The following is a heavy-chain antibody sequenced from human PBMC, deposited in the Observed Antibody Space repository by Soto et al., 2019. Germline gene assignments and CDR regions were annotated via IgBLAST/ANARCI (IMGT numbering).Heavy chain of an antibody. Sequence: QVQLVQSGAEVKKPGASVKVSCTASGYTFTTYGICWVRQAPGQGLEWMGWISAYNGDTKYARNFQGRVTMTTDTSTSTAYMELRSLRSDDTAVYYCARDGYYASRRVPDSWGQGSLVTVSS. V-gene: IGHV1-18*01. J-gene: IGHJ4*02. D-gene: IGHD3-22*01. CDR2: ISAYNGDT. CDR3: ARDGYYASRRVPDS. CDR1: GYTFTTYG.